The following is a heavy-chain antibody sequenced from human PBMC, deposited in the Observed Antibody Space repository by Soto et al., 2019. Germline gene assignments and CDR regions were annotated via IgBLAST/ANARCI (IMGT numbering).Heavy chain of an antibody. V-gene: IGHV3-30-3*01. CDR2: ISYDGSNK. Sequence: GGSLRLSCAASGFTFSSYAMHWVRQAPGKGLEWVAVISYDGSNKYYADSVKGRFTISRDNSKNTLYLQMNSLRAEDTAVYYRARSRGPHCSGGSCYSGYFDYWGQGTLVTVSS. D-gene: IGHD2-15*01. CDR3: ARSRGPHCSGGSCYSGYFDY. CDR1: GFTFSSYA. J-gene: IGHJ4*02.